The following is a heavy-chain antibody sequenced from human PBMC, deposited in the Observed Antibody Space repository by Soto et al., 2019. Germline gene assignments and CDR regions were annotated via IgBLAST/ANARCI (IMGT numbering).Heavy chain of an antibody. V-gene: IGHV4-59*01. Sequence: SETLSLTCTVSGGSISSYYWSWIRQPPGKGLEWIGYIYYSGSTNYNPSLKSRVTISVDTSKNQFSLKLSSVTAADTAVYYCARGGSNAFDIWGQGTMVTVSS. J-gene: IGHJ3*02. D-gene: IGHD3-16*01. CDR3: ARGGSNAFDI. CDR1: GGSISSYY. CDR2: IYYSGST.